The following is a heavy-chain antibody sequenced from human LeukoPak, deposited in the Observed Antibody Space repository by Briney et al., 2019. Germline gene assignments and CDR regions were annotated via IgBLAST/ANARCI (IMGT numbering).Heavy chain of an antibody. CDR2: IKQDGSEK. V-gene: IGHV3-7*01. J-gene: IGHJ4*02. CDR3: AREGGPDFWSGYYRPPGSAVDY. Sequence: GGSLRLSCAASGFTFTDFWMNWVRQAPGKGLEWVASIKQDGSEKYYVDSVKGRLTISRDNAKNSLYLQMNSLRAEDTAVYYCAREGGPDFWSGYYRPPGSAVDYWGQGTLVTVSS. D-gene: IGHD3-3*01. CDR1: GFTFTDFW.